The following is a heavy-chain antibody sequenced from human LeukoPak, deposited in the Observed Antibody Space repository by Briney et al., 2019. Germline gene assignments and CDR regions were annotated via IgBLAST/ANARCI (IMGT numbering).Heavy chain of an antibody. CDR1: GFTFSSFG. D-gene: IGHD1-26*01. Sequence: GGSLRLSCAASGFTFSSFGMHWVRQAPGKGLEWVAVISYDGNKKYYADSVKGRFTISRDNSKNTLYLQMNSLRVEDTAVYYCAKGPSGDLVGGGFFDFWGQGTLVTVSS. CDR3: AKGPSGDLVGGGFFDF. CDR2: ISYDGNKK. V-gene: IGHV3-30*18. J-gene: IGHJ4*02.